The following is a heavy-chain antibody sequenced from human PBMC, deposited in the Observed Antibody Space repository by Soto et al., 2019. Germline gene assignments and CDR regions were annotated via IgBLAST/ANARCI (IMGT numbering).Heavy chain of an antibody. V-gene: IGHV3-21*01. CDR1: GFTFSTYS. J-gene: IGHJ4*02. D-gene: IGHD3-10*01. CDR2: ISSSSSYI. Sequence: EVQLVESGGGLVKPGGSLRLSCAASGFTFSTYSMNWVRQAPGKGLEWVSSISSSSSYIYYADSVKGRFTISRDNAKNSLYLQMNSLRAEDTAVYYCAKDRGGGFFVFDYWGKGTLVTVSS. CDR3: AKDRGGGFFVFDY.